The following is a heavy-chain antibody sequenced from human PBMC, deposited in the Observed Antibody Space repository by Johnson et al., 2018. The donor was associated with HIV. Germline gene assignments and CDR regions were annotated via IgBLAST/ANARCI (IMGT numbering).Heavy chain of an antibody. CDR2: MWYDGSNK. D-gene: IGHD6-19*01. V-gene: IGHV3-33*01. CDR1: GFTFSTYG. CDR3: TTDGRIPVAHHDAFDV. Sequence: VESGGGVVQPGRSLRLSCAASGFTFSTYGMHWVRQAPGKGLEWVAVMWYDGSNKYYADSVKGRFTISRDNSKNTLYLQMNSLKTEDTAVYYCTTDGRIPVAHHDAFDVWGQGTMVTVSS. J-gene: IGHJ3*01.